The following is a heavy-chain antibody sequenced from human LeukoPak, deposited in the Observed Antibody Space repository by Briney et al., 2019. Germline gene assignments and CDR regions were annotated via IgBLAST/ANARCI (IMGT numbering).Heavy chain of an antibody. D-gene: IGHD2-15*01. CDR3: ARTDCSGGVCYYHLDY. CDR1: GYTFTGYC. CDR2: INPNSGGT. V-gene: IGHV1-2*02. Sequence: ASVKVSCKASGYTFTGYCVHWVRQAPGQGLEWMGWINPNSGGTKFAQKFQGRVTMTRDTSISTAYMELSRLRSDDTAVYYCARTDCSGGVCYYHLDYWGQGTLVTVSS. J-gene: IGHJ4*02.